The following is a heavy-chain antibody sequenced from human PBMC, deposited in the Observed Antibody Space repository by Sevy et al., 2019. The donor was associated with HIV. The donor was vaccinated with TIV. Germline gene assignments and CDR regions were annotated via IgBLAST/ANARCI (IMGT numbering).Heavy chain of an antibody. Sequence: GGSLRLSCAASGFRFDDYAMHWVRQVPGKSPEWVSGISWNSYRIDYADSVRGRFTISRDNAKNSLSLQMNSLRVEDTALYYCAKDMGRIETLDYYSYYGMDVWGQGTTVTVSS. D-gene: IGHD2-15*01. CDR2: ISWNSYRI. CDR3: AKDMGRIETLDYYSYYGMDV. J-gene: IGHJ6*02. V-gene: IGHV3-9*01. CDR1: GFRFDDYA.